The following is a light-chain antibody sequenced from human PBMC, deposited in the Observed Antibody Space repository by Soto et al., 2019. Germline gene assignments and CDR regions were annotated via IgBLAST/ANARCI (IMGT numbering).Light chain of an antibody. V-gene: IGKV3-11*01. J-gene: IGKJ4*01. CDR1: QSVSSSF. CDR3: QQRINWPLT. Sequence: EIVLTQSPGTLSLSPGERATLSCRASQSVSSSFLAWYQQKAGQAPRLLIYDTSNRAGGIPARFSGSGSGTDFTLTISSLEPEDFAVYYCQQRINWPLTFGGGTKVDI. CDR2: DTS.